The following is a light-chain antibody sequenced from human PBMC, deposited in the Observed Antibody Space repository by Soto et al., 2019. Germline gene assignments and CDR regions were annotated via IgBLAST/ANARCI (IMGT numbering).Light chain of an antibody. CDR2: GAS. CDR3: QQYNNWPYT. V-gene: IGKV3-15*01. J-gene: IGKJ2*01. Sequence: EIEMTQSPATLSVSPGERATLSCRASQSVSSNLAWYQQKFGQAPRLLIYGASTRATGFPARFSGSGSGTEFTLTISSLQSEDFAVYYCQQYNNWPYTFGQGTKLEIK. CDR1: QSVSSN.